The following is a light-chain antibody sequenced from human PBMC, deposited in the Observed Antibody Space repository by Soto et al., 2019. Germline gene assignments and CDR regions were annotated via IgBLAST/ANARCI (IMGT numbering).Light chain of an antibody. CDR3: LQYNKWPGT. J-gene: IGKJ1*01. CDR1: QSVNSD. V-gene: IGKV3-15*01. CDR2: GAS. Sequence: EIVMTQSQATLSVSPGERATLSCRASQSVNSDLAWYQEKPGQAPRLLIYGASTRATGIPARFSGSGSGTEFTLTISSLQSEDFAVYYCLQYNKWPGTFGQGTKVDIK.